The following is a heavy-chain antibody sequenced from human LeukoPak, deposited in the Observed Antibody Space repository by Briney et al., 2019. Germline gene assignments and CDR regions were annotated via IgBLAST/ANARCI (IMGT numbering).Heavy chain of an antibody. CDR2: ISGSGGST. D-gene: IGHD6-19*01. CDR1: GFTFSSYA. V-gene: IGHV3-23*01. CDR3: AREGAVAGWDYYGMDV. J-gene: IGHJ6*02. Sequence: GGSLRLSCAASGFTFSSYAMSWVRQAPGKGLEWVSAISGSGGSTYYADSVKGRFTISRDNAKNSLYLQMNSLRDEDTAVYYCAREGAVAGWDYYGMDVWGQGTTVTVSS.